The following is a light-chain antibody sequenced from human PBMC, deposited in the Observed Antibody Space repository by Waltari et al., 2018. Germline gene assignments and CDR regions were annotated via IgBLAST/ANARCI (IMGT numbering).Light chain of an antibody. CDR2: DAS. CDR3: QKYVSLPAT. Sequence: EIVLTQSPGTLSLSPGERATLSCRASQSVSKYLAWYQQKPGQAPRLLIYDASTRATGIPDRFSGSGSGTDFSLTISRLEPEDFAVYYCQKYVSLPATFGQGNKVEIK. CDR1: QSVSKY. V-gene: IGKV3-20*01. J-gene: IGKJ1*01.